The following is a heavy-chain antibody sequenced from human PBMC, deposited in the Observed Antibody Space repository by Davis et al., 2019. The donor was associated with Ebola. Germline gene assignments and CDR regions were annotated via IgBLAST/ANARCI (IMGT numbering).Heavy chain of an antibody. V-gene: IGHV6-1*01. CDR3: ARGWLRAGMDV. CDR2: TYYSSKWYT. J-gene: IGHJ6*04. Sequence: PSETLSLTCAISGATVSRGGWNRIPQSPSRGLEWLGRTYYSSKWYTDYAVSVKSRITIIPDTSKNQFPLQLNSVTPEDTALYYCARGWLRAGMDVWGEGTTVTVSS. D-gene: IGHD5-18*01. CDR1: GATVSRGG.